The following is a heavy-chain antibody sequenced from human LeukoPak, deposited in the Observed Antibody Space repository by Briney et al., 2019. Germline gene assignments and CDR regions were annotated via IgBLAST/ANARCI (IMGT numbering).Heavy chain of an antibody. CDR3: ARRSVPAAIGSWSDP. V-gene: IGHV3-30*04. CDR1: GFTFSSYA. CDR2: ISYDGSNK. J-gene: IGHJ5*02. Sequence: PGGSLRLSCAASGFTFSSYAMHWVRQAPGKGLEWVAVISYDGSNKYYADSVKGRFTISRDNSKNTLYLQMNSLRAEDTAVYYCARRSVPAAIGSWSDPWGQGTLVTVSS. D-gene: IGHD2-2*02.